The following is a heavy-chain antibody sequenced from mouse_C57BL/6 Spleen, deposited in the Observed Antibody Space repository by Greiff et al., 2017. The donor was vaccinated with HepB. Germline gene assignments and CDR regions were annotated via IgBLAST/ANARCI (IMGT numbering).Heavy chain of an antibody. V-gene: IGHV3-6*01. J-gene: IGHJ3*01. CDR3: ARGDYGSPAWFAY. Sequence: EVHLVESGPGLVKPSQSLSLTCSVTGYSITSGYYWNWIRQFPGNKLEWMGYISYDGSNNYNPSLKNRISITRDTSKNQFFLKLNSVTTEDTATYYCARGDYGSPAWFAYWGQGTLVTVSA. D-gene: IGHD1-1*01. CDR1: GYSITSGYY. CDR2: ISYDGSN.